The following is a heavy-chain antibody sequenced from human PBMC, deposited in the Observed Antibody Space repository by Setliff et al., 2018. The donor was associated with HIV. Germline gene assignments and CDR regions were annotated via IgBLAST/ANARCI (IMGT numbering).Heavy chain of an antibody. D-gene: IGHD1-26*01. Sequence: SLTCAVSGYSIRSGYYWGWIRQPPGKGLEWIGSIYHSGSTYDNPSLKSRVTISVDTSKNQFSLKLNSVTAADTAVYYCARGTFSGPDYWGQGTLVTVSS. V-gene: IGHV4-38-2*01. J-gene: IGHJ4*02. CDR2: IYHSGST. CDR3: ARGTFSGPDY. CDR1: GYSIRSGYY.